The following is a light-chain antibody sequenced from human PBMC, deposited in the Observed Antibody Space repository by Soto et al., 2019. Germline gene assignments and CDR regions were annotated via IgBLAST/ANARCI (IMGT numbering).Light chain of an antibody. CDR3: QQANSFPLT. J-gene: IGKJ5*01. CDR1: QGVSKW. CDR2: GAS. V-gene: IGKV1-12*01. Sequence: DIQLTQSPSSLSSSVGDRGSITCRASQGVSKWLAWYQQKPGKAPILLIHGASNLQTGVPSRFSGSGSGTDFALTITSLQPEDIATYFCQQANSFPLTFGQGTRLEI.